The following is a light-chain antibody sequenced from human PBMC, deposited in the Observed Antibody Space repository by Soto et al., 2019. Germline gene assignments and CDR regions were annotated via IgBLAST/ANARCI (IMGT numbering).Light chain of an antibody. V-gene: IGKV3-20*01. CDR3: QVYGILPWT. J-gene: IGKJ1*01. CDR2: SAT. CDR1: QSVSTNQ. Sequence: IVMTHSAVTLSVSPGEVAXLXCXXSQSVSTNQLAWYQYKRGQAPRLVFHSATTRANAFPSRFSASGSGTDFTLTISGLQPEDFALYYCQVYGILPWTFGQGTKVHIK.